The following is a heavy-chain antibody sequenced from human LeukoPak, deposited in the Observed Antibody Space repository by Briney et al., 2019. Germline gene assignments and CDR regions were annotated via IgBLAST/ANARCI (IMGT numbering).Heavy chain of an antibody. J-gene: IGHJ6*03. D-gene: IGHD3-10*01. Sequence: GASVKVSCKASGYTFTSYGINWVRQAPGQGLEWMGWINPNSGGTNYAQKFQGRVTMTRDTSISTAYMELSRLRSDDTAVYYCARDGNYYGSGSYFDYYYYYYMDVWGKGTTVTISS. CDR2: INPNSGGT. CDR3: ARDGNYYGSGSYFDYYYYYYMDV. V-gene: IGHV1-2*02. CDR1: GYTFTSYG.